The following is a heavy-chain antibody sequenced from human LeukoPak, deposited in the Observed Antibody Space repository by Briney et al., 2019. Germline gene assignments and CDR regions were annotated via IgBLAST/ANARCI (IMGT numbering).Heavy chain of an antibody. V-gene: IGHV4-39*01. D-gene: IGHD3-3*01. Sequence: SETLSLTCTVSGGSITSSTYYWGWIRQPPGKGLEWIGSIYYSGSTYYNPSLKSRVTISVDTTKNQFSLKLSSVTAADTAVYYCARRPVRTTISGVAPTVYWGQGTLVTVSS. CDR2: IYYSGST. CDR1: GGSITSSTYY. CDR3: ARRPVRTTISGVAPTVY. J-gene: IGHJ4*02.